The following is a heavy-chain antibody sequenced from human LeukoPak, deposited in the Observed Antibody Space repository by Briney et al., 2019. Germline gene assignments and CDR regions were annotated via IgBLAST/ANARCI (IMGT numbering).Heavy chain of an antibody. CDR3: ARGRGVTTAGTSWFDP. CDR1: GYTFTDYY. D-gene: IGHD6-13*01. V-gene: IGHV1-2*04. CDR2: VNPKNGGT. Sequence: ASVKVSCKASGYTFTDYYVYWVRQAPGQGLEWMGWVNPKNGGTRYAQKFQGWVTDSRDTSISTAYMELSTLKSDDTAVYYCARGRGVTTAGTSWFDPWGQGTLVIVSS. J-gene: IGHJ5*02.